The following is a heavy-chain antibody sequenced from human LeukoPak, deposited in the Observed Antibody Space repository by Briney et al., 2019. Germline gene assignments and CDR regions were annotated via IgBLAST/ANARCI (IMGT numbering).Heavy chain of an antibody. D-gene: IGHD2-2*01. CDR3: ARDLRSTSCYFCGWFDP. CDR1: GFTFSSYA. CDR2: ISSSSSYI. J-gene: IGHJ5*02. V-gene: IGHV3-21*01. Sequence: PGGSLRLSCAASGFTFSSYAMSWVRQAPGKGLEWVSSISSSSSYIYYADSVKGRFTISRDNAKNSLYLQMNSLRAEDTAVYYCARDLRSTSCYFCGWFDPWGQGTLVTVSS.